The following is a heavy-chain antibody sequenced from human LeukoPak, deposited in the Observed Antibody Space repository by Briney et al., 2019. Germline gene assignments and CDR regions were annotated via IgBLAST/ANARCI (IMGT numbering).Heavy chain of an antibody. CDR2: IDPSGTYT. J-gene: IGHJ4*02. CDR1: GFTFRNYA. D-gene: IGHD1-14*01. CDR3: AKGPERSDRGYSDY. Sequence: PGGSLRLSCAASGFTFRNYAMSWVRQAPGKGLEWVSGIDPSGTYTYYADSVKGRFTISRGNSKNTLYLQLNSLRAEDTAAYYCAKGPERSDRGYSDYWGQGTLVTVSS. V-gene: IGHV3-23*01.